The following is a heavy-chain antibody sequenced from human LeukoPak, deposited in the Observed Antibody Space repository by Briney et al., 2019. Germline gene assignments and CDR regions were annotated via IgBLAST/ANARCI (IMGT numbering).Heavy chain of an antibody. CDR2: IYHSGST. CDR3: ARGVYKEYYYYYYMDV. D-gene: IGHD2-8*01. V-gene: IGHV4-4*02. J-gene: IGHJ6*03. Sequence: SGTLSLTCAVSGGSISSSNWWSWVRQPPGKGLEWIGEIYHSGSTNYNPSLKSRVTISVDTSKNQFSLKLSSVTAADTAVYYCARGVYKEYYYYYYMDVWGKGTTVTVSS. CDR1: GGSISSSNW.